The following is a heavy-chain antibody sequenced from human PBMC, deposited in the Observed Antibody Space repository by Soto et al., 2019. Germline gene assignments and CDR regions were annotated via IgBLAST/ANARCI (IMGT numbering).Heavy chain of an antibody. V-gene: IGHV3-11*01. CDR2: ISDSGDTR. J-gene: IGHJ4*02. CDR3: ARDLREGGEEPSDY. D-gene: IGHD2-21*01. Sequence: PGGSLRLSCAASGVSFSDFYMSWIRQAPGKGLECVSYISDSGDTRSYLDSVEGRFTISRDNANNLLYLQMNALRAEDTALYYCARDLREGGEEPSDYWGPGTLVTVSS. CDR1: GVSFSDFY.